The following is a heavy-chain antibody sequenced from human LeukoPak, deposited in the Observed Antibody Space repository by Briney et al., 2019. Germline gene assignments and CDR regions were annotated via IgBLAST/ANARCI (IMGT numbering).Heavy chain of an antibody. CDR1: GYSFTSYW. V-gene: IGHV5-51*01. CDR3: ARGGRAAAGTSFYYYYYMDV. D-gene: IGHD6-13*01. CDR2: IYPGDSDT. Sequence: KVSCKASGYSFTSYWIGWVRQMPGKGLEWMGIIYPGDSDTRYSPSFQGQVTISADKSISTAYLQWSSLKASDTAMYYCARGGRAAAGTSFYYYYYMDVWGKGTTVTVSS. J-gene: IGHJ6*03.